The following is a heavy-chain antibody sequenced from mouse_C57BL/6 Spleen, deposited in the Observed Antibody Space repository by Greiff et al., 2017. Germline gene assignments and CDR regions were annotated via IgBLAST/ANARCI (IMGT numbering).Heavy chain of an antibody. V-gene: IGHV1-82*01. CDR2: IYPGDGDT. CDR1: GYAFSSSW. Sequence: VQLQQSGPELVKPGASVKISCKASGYAFSSSWMNWVKQRPGKGLEWIGRIYPGDGDTNYNGKFKGKATLTAEKSSSTAYMQLSSLTSEDSAVYFCANYYGSSYGWFAYWGQGTLVTVSA. D-gene: IGHD1-1*01. CDR3: ANYYGSSYGWFAY. J-gene: IGHJ3*01.